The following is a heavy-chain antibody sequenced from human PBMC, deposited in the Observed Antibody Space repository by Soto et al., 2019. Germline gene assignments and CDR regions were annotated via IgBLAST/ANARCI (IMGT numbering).Heavy chain of an antibody. CDR2: IYYSGST. CDR1: GGSISSGDYY. CDR3: ARGIQLWLLLDY. Sequence: QVQLQESGPGLVKPSQTLSLTCTVSGGSISSGDYYWSWLRQPPGKGLVWIGYIYYSGSTYYNPSLKSRVTISVDTSKNQFSLKLSSVTAADTAVYYCARGIQLWLLLDYWGQGTLVTVSS. V-gene: IGHV4-30-4*01. D-gene: IGHD5-18*01. J-gene: IGHJ4*02.